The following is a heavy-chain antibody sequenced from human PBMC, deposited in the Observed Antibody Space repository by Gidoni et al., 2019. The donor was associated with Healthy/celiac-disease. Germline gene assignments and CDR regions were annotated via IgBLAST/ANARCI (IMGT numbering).Heavy chain of an antibody. CDR2: ISWNSGSI. CDR1: GFTFDDYA. Sequence: EVQLVEYGGGLVQPGRSLRLSCAAFGFTFDDYALHWVRQAPGKGTEWVSSISWNSGSIGYADSVKCRFTISRDNAKNSLYLQMNSLRAEDTALYYCAKVGATKYYFDYWGQGTLVTVSS. CDR3: AKVGATKYYFDY. V-gene: IGHV3-9*01. D-gene: IGHD1-26*01. J-gene: IGHJ4*02.